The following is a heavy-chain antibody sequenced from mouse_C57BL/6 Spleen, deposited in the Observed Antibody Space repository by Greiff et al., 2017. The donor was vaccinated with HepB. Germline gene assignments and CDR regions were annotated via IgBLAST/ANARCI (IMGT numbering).Heavy chain of an antibody. CDR3: ARLPYRSSRGNFFDY. CDR1: GYAFSSSW. CDR2: IYPGDGDT. J-gene: IGHJ2*01. D-gene: IGHD1-1*01. V-gene: IGHV1-82*01. Sequence: QVQLQQSGPELVKPGASVKISCKASGYAFSSSWMNWVKQRPGKGLEWIGRIYPGDGDTNYNGKFKGKATLTADKSSSTAYMQLSSLTSEDSAVYFCARLPYRSSRGNFFDYWGQGTTLTVSS.